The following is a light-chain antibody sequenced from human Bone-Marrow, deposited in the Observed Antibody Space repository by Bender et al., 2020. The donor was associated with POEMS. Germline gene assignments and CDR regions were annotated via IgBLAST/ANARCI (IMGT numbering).Light chain of an antibody. CDR1: SSNIGAHA. CDR2: SSH. CDR3: CSYAGSSTLE. V-gene: IGLV1-44*01. J-gene: IGLJ2*01. Sequence: QSVLTQPPSASGTPGQRVTISCSGGSSNIGAHAVNWYQHLPGTAPKLLIYSSHRRPSGVSNRFSGSKSGNTASLTISGLQAEDEADYYCCSYAGSSTLEFGGGTKLTVL.